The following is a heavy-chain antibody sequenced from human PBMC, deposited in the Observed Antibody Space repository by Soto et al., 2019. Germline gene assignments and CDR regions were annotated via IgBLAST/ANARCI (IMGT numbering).Heavy chain of an antibody. D-gene: IGHD3-16*01. CDR3: AAVMGSDYDYVWGSLSFDH. V-gene: IGHV3-23*01. CDR2: ISGSGVRT. CDR1: GFIFATTA. J-gene: IGHJ4*02. Sequence: VQLLQSGGGLVQPGGSLRLSCEASGFIFATTAMGWVRQAPGKGLEWVSTISGSGVRTYYADSVKGRFTISRGNSKKTLVLQINSMRADDTAVYVCAAVMGSDYDYVWGSLSFDHWGQGALVTVST.